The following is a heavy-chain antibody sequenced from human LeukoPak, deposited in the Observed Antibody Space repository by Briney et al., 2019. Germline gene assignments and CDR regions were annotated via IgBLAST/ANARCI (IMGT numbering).Heavy chain of an antibody. D-gene: IGHD6-13*01. CDR1: GYTFTSYY. Sequence: GASVNVSCKASGYTFTSYYMHWVRQAPGQGLEWMGIINPSGGSTSYAQKFQGRVTMTRDTSTSTVYMELSSLRSEDTAVYYCARVMQQLDYFDYWGQGTLVTVSS. J-gene: IGHJ4*02. CDR3: ARVMQQLDYFDY. V-gene: IGHV1-46*01. CDR2: INPSGGST.